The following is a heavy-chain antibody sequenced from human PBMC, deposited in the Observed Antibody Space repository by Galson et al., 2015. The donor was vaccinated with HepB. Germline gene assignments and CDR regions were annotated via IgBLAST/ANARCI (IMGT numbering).Heavy chain of an antibody. CDR1: GYTFTSYY. Sequence: SVKVSCKASGYTFTSYYMHWVRQAPGQGLEWMGIINPSGGSTSYAQGFTGQFVFSLDTSVSTAYLQISSLKAEDTAVYYCAREDVLLWFGEPDYSGMDVWGQGTTVTVSS. J-gene: IGHJ6*02. CDR3: AREDVLLWFGEPDYSGMDV. V-gene: IGHV7-4-1*02. D-gene: IGHD3-10*01. CDR2: INPSGGST.